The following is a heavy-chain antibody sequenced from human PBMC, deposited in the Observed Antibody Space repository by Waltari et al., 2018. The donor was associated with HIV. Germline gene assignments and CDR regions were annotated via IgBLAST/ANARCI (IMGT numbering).Heavy chain of an antibody. CDR3: ARGYYDILTGYATPYNWFDP. V-gene: IGHV4-39*07. D-gene: IGHD3-9*01. CDR2: VYYSGSS. CDR1: GGSISSSNYY. Sequence: QLQLQESGPGLVKPSETLSLTCTVSGGSISSSNYYWGWIRLPPGKGLEWIGSVYYSGSSYYNPSLKSRVTISVDTSKNQFSLKLTSVTAADMAVYYCARGYYDILTGYATPYNWFDPWGQGTLVTVSS. J-gene: IGHJ5*02.